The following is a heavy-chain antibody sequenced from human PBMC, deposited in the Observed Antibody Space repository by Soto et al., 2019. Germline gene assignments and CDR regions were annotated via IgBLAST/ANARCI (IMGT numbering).Heavy chain of an antibody. D-gene: IGHD1-26*01. CDR1: GASINSGGFY. V-gene: IGHV4-31*03. J-gene: IGHJ4*02. CDR2: IYFSGST. Sequence: QVQLQESGPGLAKPSQTLSLTCTVSGASINSGGFYWSWVRQLPGKGLEWIGYIYFSGSTYYNPSLESRVTISLDTSQNQFSLKLSSVTAADTAVYCCASGNAWEVLLAYWGQGALVTVSS. CDR3: ASGNAWEVLLAY.